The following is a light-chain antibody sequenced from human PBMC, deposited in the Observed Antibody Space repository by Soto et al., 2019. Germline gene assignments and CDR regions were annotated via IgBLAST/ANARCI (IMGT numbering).Light chain of an antibody. CDR3: QQGYSTTPIN. CDR2: GAS. CDR1: QSIKNY. Sequence: DIQMTQSPSSLSAAIGDRVTITCRASQSIKNYLNWYQHKPGAAPKLLIFGASNLESGVPSRFSGSGSGTEFTLSISSLQPEDFATYYCQQGYSTTPINFGQGARVEIK. V-gene: IGKV1-39*01. J-gene: IGKJ5*01.